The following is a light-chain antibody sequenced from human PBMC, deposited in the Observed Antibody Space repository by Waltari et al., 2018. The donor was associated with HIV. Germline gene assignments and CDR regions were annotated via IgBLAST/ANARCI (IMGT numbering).Light chain of an antibody. CDR1: GGHRSFA. CDR2: LPSDGSH. V-gene: IGLV4-69*02. Sequence: QLVLTQSPSASASLGASVKLTCILSGGHRSFAIAWHPPQPQKGPRYLMRLPSDGSHSKGDGISDRFSGSSSRSGAERYLTISSLQSEDEGDYYCQTWGTDIPGVFGGGTKLTVL. J-gene: IGLJ3*02. CDR3: QTWGTDIPGV.